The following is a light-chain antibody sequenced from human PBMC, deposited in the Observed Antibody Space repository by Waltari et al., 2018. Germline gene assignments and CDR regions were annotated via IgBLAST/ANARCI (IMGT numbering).Light chain of an antibody. CDR1: STHLASYNL. Sequence: QSALSQPASVSGSPGQSLTITCTGASTHLASYNLFARYQHHPNRAPKLIIYEATKRPSGISHRFSGAKSGATASLRISGLQADDEADYYCCSYTGSSTSYGCGGGTKVTVL. J-gene: IGLJ1*01. CDR3: CSYTGSSTSYG. CDR2: EAT. V-gene: IGLV2-23*01.